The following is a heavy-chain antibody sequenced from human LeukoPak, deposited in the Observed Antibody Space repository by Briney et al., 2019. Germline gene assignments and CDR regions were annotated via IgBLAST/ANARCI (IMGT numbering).Heavy chain of an antibody. Sequence: SETPSLTCTVSGGSIRSYYWSWIRQPPGKGLEWIGYIYYDGSTNYNPSLKSRVTMSVDTSKNQFSLKLSSVTAADTAVYFCTRHTPVRLSSGYYFGMDVWGQGTTVTVSS. V-gene: IGHV4-59*08. CDR1: GGSIRSYY. J-gene: IGHJ6*02. CDR3: TRHTPVRLSSGYYFGMDV. CDR2: IYYDGST.